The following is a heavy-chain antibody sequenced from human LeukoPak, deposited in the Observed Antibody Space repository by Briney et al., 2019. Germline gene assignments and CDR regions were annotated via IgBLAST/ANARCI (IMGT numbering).Heavy chain of an antibody. V-gene: IGHV3-53*01. D-gene: IGHD3-10*01. J-gene: IGHJ4*02. Sequence: GGSLRLSCAASGFNVSNNYMSWVRQAPGKGLEWVSVIYRGGSTYYADSVKGRFTMSRDNSKNTVYLQMDSLRAEDTAMYYCARDRGAAVGNWGQGTLVTVSS. CDR2: IYRGGST. CDR3: ARDRGAAVGN. CDR1: GFNVSNNY.